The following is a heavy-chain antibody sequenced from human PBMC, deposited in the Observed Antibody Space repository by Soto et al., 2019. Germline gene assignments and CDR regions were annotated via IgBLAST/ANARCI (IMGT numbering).Heavy chain of an antibody. CDR2: INPNSGGT. CDR1: GYTFTGYY. D-gene: IGHD1-26*01. V-gene: IGHV1-2*04. Sequence: ASVKVSCKASGYTFTGYYMHWVRQAPGQGLEWMGWINPNSGGTNYAQKFQGWVTMTRDTSISTAYMELSRLRSEDTAVYYCARAQGDSGSYYALDYWGQGTLVTVSS. CDR3: ARAQGDSGSYYALDY. J-gene: IGHJ4*02.